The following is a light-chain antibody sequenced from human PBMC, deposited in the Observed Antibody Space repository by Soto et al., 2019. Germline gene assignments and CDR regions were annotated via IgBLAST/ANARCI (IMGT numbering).Light chain of an antibody. J-gene: IGKJ4*01. Sequence: AIRMTQSPSSFSASTGDRVTITCRASQGISSYLAWYQQKPGKAPKLLIYAASTLQSGVPSRFSGSGSGTDFTLTISCLQSEDFSTDYCQQYYSYPTFGGGTKVDIK. CDR3: QQYYSYPT. CDR2: AAS. V-gene: IGKV1-8*01. CDR1: QGISSY.